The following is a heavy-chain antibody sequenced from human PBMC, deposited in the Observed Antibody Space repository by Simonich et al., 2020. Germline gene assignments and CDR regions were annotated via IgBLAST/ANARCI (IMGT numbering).Heavy chain of an antibody. CDR3: ARDREVYGSGSYYNY. CDR1: GFTFSSYW. D-gene: IGHD3-10*01. V-gene: IGHV3-7*01. J-gene: IGHJ4*02. CDR2: IKQDGSEK. Sequence: EVQLVESGGGLVQPGGSLRLSCAASGFTFSSYWMSWVRQDPGKGLEWVANIKQDGSEKYYVDAVKGRFTISRDNAKNSLYLQMNSLRAEDTAVYYCARDREVYGSGSYYNYWGQGTLVTVSS.